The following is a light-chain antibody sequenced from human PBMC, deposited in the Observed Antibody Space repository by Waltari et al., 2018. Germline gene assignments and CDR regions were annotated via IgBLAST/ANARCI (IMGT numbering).Light chain of an antibody. CDR1: SSDVGAYDY. J-gene: IGLJ3*02. V-gene: IGLV2-14*03. CDR3: NSYTTTRTLV. Sequence: QSALTQPASVSGSPGQSITISCTGTSSDVGAYDYVSWYQQHPGKAPKLMIYDVTNRPSGVSDRFSGSKSGNTASLTISGLQAEDEADYYCNSYTTTRTLVFSGGTKVTVL. CDR2: DVT.